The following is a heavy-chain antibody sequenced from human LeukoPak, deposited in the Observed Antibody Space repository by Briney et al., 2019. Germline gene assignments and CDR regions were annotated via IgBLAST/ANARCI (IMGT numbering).Heavy chain of an antibody. CDR2: ISYDGSNK. Sequence: GGSLRLSCAASGFTFSSYGMHWVRQAPGKGLEWVAVISYDGSNKYYADSVKGRFTISRDNSKNTLYLQMNSLGAEDTAVYYCARDASPHYDILTGYYPPVDYWGQGTLVTVSS. CDR1: GFTFSSYG. V-gene: IGHV3-30*03. J-gene: IGHJ4*02. CDR3: ARDASPHYDILTGYYPPVDY. D-gene: IGHD3-9*01.